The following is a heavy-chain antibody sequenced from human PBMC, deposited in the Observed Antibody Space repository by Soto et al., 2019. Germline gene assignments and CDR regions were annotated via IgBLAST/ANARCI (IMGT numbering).Heavy chain of an antibody. D-gene: IGHD4-17*01. Sequence: PGGSLRLSCAASGFTFSSYAMSWVRQAPGKGLEWVSAISGSGGSTYYADSVKGRFTISGDKSKNTLYLQMNSLSAEDTAVYYCAKSYHVRGPSPLEYWGQGAMVTVSS. CDR1: GFTFSSYA. V-gene: IGHV3-23*01. J-gene: IGHJ4*02. CDR2: ISGSGGST. CDR3: AKSYHVRGPSPLEY.